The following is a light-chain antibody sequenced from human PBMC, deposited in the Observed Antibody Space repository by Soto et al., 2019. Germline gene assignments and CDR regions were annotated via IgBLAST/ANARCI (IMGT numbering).Light chain of an antibody. CDR3: QHYNNWPKT. CDR1: QSVSSN. J-gene: IGKJ1*01. Sequence: EIVMTQSPATLSVSPGERATLSCRASQSVSSNLAWYQQKPGQAPRLLIFDASTRATDIPARFSGSGSGTEFTLTISSLQSEDFAIYYCQHYNNWPKTFGQGTKVEIK. V-gene: IGKV3-15*01. CDR2: DAS.